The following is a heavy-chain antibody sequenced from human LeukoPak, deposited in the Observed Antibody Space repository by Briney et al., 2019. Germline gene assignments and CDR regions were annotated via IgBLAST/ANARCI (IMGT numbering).Heavy chain of an antibody. CDR1: GFTCSSYW. Sequence: PGGSLRLSCAASGFTCSSYWMTWVRQAPGKGLEWVANIKQDGIEKYYVDSVKGRFTISRDNAENSMYLQMNSLRAEDTAVYFCARDLGVTPPYYFSYGMDVWGKGATVTVSS. CDR2: IKQDGIEK. J-gene: IGHJ6*04. CDR3: ARDLGVTPPYYFSYGMDV. V-gene: IGHV3-7*03. D-gene: IGHD2-21*02.